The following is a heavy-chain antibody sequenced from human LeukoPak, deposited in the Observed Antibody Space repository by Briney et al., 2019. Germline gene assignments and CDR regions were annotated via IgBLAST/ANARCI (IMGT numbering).Heavy chain of an antibody. CDR1: GFTFSSYA. J-gene: IGHJ4*02. V-gene: IGHV3-30*04. D-gene: IGHD3-22*01. Sequence: PGRSLRLSCAASGFTFSSYAMHWVRQAPGKGLEWVAVISYDGSNKYYADSVKGRFTISRDNSKNTLYLQMNSLRAEDTAVYYCARDSDRGYWGQGTLVTVSS. CDR2: ISYDGSNK. CDR3: ARDSDRGY.